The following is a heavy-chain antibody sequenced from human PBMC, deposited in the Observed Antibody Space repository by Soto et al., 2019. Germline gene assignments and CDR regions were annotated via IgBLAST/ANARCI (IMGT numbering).Heavy chain of an antibody. CDR1: GFTFSSYA. D-gene: IGHD3-9*01. J-gene: IGHJ6*02. Sequence: XGSLRLSCAASGFTFSSYAMHWVRQAPGKGLDWVAVISYDGSNKYYADSVKGRFTISRDNSKNTLYLQMNSLRAEDTAVYYCARDRDVLRYFDWLLPNYYYGMDVWGQGTTVTVSS. CDR3: ARDRDVLRYFDWLLPNYYYGMDV. V-gene: IGHV3-30-3*01. CDR2: ISYDGSNK.